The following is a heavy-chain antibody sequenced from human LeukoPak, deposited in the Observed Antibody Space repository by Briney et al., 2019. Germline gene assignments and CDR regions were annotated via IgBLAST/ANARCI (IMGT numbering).Heavy chain of an antibody. D-gene: IGHD1-1*01. CDR1: GFTFSSYA. Sequence: GGSLRLSCAASGFTFSSYAMDWVRQAPGKGLEWVSAISSSGDTIFYADPVKGRFTVSRDNSKNTLYLQMNSLRVEDTAVYFCVKADPGTGAFDYWGQGSLVTVSS. CDR2: ISSSGDTI. J-gene: IGHJ4*02. V-gene: IGHV3-23*01. CDR3: VKADPGTGAFDY.